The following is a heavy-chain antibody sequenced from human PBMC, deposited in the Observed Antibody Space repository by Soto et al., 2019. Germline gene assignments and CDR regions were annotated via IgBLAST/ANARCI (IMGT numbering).Heavy chain of an antibody. Sequence: GASVKVSCKASGYTFTSYAMHWVRQAPGQRLEWMGWINAGNGNTKYSQKFQGRVTITRDTSASTAYMELSSLRSEDTAVYYCARAGPYDFWSGYYPYFDYWGQGTLVTVSS. CDR2: INAGNGNT. J-gene: IGHJ4*02. D-gene: IGHD3-3*01. CDR1: GYTFTSYA. CDR3: ARAGPYDFWSGYYPYFDY. V-gene: IGHV1-3*01.